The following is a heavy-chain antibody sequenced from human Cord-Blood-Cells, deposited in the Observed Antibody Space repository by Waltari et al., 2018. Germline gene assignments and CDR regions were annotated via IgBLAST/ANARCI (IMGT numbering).Heavy chain of an antibody. Sequence: QVQLQKWGAGPLKPSETLSLTGPVYGGSFSGYYWCWVRQPPGQGLEWIGEINHSGSTNYTPSLKSRVTISVDTSKNQFSLKLSSVTAADTAVYYCARDIAVAGTGDCGQGTLVTVSS. D-gene: IGHD6-19*01. CDR3: ARDIAVAGTGD. V-gene: IGHV4-34*01. J-gene: IGHJ4*02. CDR2: INHSGST. CDR1: GGSFSGYY.